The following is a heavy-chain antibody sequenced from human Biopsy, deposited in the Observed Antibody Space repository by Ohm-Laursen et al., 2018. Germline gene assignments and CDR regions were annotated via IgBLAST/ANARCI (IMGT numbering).Heavy chain of an antibody. Sequence: SLRLSCSASGFTVSSNYMSWVRPAPGKGLEWVSVIYSGGSTYYADSVKGRFTISRDNSKNTLYLQMNSLSAEDTAVYYCSRGGIAVAGTNFDYWGQGTLVTVSS. J-gene: IGHJ4*02. D-gene: IGHD6-19*01. CDR3: SRGGIAVAGTNFDY. V-gene: IGHV3-66*01. CDR1: GFTVSSNY. CDR2: IYSGGST.